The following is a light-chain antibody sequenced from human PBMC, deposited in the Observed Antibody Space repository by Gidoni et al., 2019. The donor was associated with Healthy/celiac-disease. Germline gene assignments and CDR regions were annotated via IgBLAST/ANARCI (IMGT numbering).Light chain of an antibody. V-gene: IGLV2-14*01. Sequence: QSALTQPASVSGSPGQSITISCTGTSSDVGGYNDVSWYQQHPGKAPKLMIYDVSNRPSGVSNRFSGSKSGNTASLTISGLQAEDEADYYCSSYTSSSTDVVFGGGTKLTV. CDR3: SSYTSSSTDVV. J-gene: IGLJ2*01. CDR1: SSDVGGYND. CDR2: DVS.